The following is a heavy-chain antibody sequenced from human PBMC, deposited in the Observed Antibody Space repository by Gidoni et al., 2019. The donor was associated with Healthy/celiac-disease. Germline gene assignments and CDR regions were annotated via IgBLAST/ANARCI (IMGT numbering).Heavy chain of an antibody. Sequence: EVQLVESGGGLVQPGGSLRLSCAASGFPFSSYSMNWVRQAPGKGLEWVSYISSSSSTIYYADAVKGRFTISRDNAKNSLYLQMNSLRAEDTAVYYCARGTALGYCSSTSCYISAPRDYGMDVWGQGTTVTVSS. CDR2: ISSSSSTI. J-gene: IGHJ6*02. CDR1: GFPFSSYS. V-gene: IGHV3-48*04. D-gene: IGHD2-2*02. CDR3: ARGTALGYCSSTSCYISAPRDYGMDV.